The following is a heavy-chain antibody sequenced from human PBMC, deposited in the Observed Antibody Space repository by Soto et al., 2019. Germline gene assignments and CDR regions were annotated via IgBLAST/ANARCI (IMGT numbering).Heavy chain of an antibody. CDR2: IQSGGPT. V-gene: IGHV3-66*01. CDR3: ARDDVLCDGGRCYGVPLGV. Sequence: EVHLVESGGGLVQPGGSLRLSCAASGFTVSSKYMSWVRQAPGKGLEWVSLIQSGGPTYYADSVKGRFTISRDTSENTLHLQIDSLRAEDTAVYYCARDDVLCDGGRCYGVPLGVWGKGTTVTVSS. CDR1: GFTVSSKY. D-gene: IGHD2-15*01. J-gene: IGHJ6*04.